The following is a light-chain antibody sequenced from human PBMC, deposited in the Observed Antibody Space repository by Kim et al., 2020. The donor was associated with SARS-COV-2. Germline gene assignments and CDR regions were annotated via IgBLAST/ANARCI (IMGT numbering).Light chain of an antibody. CDR2: QDT. J-gene: IGLJ2*01. V-gene: IGLV3-1*01. CDR1: KLGDKY. Sequence: SYELTQPPSVSVSPGQIATISCSGDKLGDKYACWYQQKPGQSPVLVICQDTKRPSGIPERFSGSNSGNTATLTISGTQAMDEADYYCQAWDSSTAVFGGG. CDR3: QAWDSSTAV.